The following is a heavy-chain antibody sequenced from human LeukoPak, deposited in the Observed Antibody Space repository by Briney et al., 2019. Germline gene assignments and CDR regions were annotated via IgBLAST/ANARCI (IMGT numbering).Heavy chain of an antibody. CDR2: ISSNGGST. V-gene: IGHV3-64*01. CDR1: GFTFSSYA. J-gene: IGHJ4*02. CDR3: ARSVYGGCFDY. Sequence: QAGGSLRLSCAASGFTFSSYAMSWVRQAPGKGLEWVSAISSNGGSTYYANSVKGRFTISRDNSKNTLYLQMGSLRAEDMAVYYCARSVYGGCFDYWGQGTLVTVSS. D-gene: IGHD2-8*01.